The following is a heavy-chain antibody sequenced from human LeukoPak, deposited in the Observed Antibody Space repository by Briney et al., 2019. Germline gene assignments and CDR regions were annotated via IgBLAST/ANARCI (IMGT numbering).Heavy chain of an antibody. CDR1: GGTFSSYA. D-gene: IGHD2-15*01. CDR2: IIPILGIA. Sequence: GASVKVSCKASGGTFSSYAISWVRQAPGQGLGWMGRIIPILGIANYAQKFQGRVTITADKSTSTAYMELSSLRSEDTAVYYCARAIVVVLNWFDPWGQGTLVTVSS. CDR3: ARAIVVVLNWFDP. V-gene: IGHV1-69*04. J-gene: IGHJ5*02.